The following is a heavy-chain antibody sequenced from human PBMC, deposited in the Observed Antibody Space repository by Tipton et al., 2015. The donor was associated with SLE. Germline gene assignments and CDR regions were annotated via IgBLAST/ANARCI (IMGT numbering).Heavy chain of an antibody. V-gene: IGHV3-7*01. J-gene: IGHJ4*02. CDR1: GFTFSSYA. Sequence: SLRLSCAASGFTFSSYAMHWVRQAPGKGLEWVANIKQDGSEKYYVDSVKGRFTISRDNAKNSLYLQMNSLRAEDTAVYYCASALLWFGELLSNFDYWGQGTLVTVSS. CDR3: ASALLWFGELLSNFDY. CDR2: IKQDGSEK. D-gene: IGHD3-10*01.